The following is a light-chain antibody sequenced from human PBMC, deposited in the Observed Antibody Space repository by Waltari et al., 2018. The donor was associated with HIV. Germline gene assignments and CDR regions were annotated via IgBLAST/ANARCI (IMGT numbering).Light chain of an antibody. CDR2: DTT. CDR1: SSHIGTNT. Sequence: QSVLTQPPSVSTAPGQPATISCSGSSSHIGTNTVPWYQQFPGRVHNLLINDTTKRPSGIPERFSGSKSGTSATLDITGLQTGDEADYYCGAWDNRLRSVVFGGGTKLAVL. CDR3: GAWDNRLRSVV. V-gene: IGLV1-51*01. J-gene: IGLJ3*02.